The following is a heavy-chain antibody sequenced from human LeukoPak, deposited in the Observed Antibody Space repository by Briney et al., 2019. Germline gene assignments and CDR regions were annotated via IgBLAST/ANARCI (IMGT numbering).Heavy chain of an antibody. V-gene: IGHV1-2*02. CDR3: ARDSQGRNWYWNFDY. D-gene: IGHD1-7*01. J-gene: IGHJ4*02. CDR2: INPNSGGT. CDR1: GYTFTGYY. Sequence: ASVKVSCKASGYTFTGYYMHWVRQAPGQGLEWMGWINPNSGGTNYAQKFQGRVTMTRDTSISTAYMELSRLRSDDTAVYYCARDSQGRNWYWNFDYWGQGTLVTVSS.